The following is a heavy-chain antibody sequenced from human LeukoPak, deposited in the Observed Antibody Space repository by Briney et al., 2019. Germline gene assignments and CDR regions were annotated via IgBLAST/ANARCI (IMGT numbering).Heavy chain of an antibody. CDR3: AGRGSGSYFDY. CDR2: ISSSSSTI. V-gene: IGHV3-48*01. CDR1: GFTFSSYS. Sequence: GGSLRLSCAASGFTFSSYSMSWVRQAPGKGLEWVSYISSSSSTIYYADSVKGRFTISRDNSKNTLYLQMNSLRAEDTAVYYCAGRGSGSYFDYWGQGTLVTVSS. J-gene: IGHJ4*02. D-gene: IGHD3-10*01.